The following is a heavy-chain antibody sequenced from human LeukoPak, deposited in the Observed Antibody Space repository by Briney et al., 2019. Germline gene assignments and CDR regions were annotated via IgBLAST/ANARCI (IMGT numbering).Heavy chain of an antibody. J-gene: IGHJ1*01. CDR3: AREPAH. CDR2: IYYGGST. CDR1: SGSISNSHYY. Sequence: SETLSLTCTVSSGSISNSHYYWAWIRQPPGKGLEWIGYIYYGGSTNYNPSLKSRVTISVDTSKNQFSLKLSSVTAADTAVYYCAREPAHWGQGTLVTVSS. V-gene: IGHV4-61*01.